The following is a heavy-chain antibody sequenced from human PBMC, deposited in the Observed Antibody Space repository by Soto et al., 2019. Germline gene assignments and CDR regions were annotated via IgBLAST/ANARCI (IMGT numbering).Heavy chain of an antibody. D-gene: IGHD2-2*01. CDR2: ISTYNGDT. J-gene: IGHJ6*02. CDR3: ALEGVASFNFYGMDV. Sequence: QVQLVQSGAAVKKPGASVKFSCKASGYTFTRSGISWVRQAPRQGLERMGWISTYNGDTNYAQTFQPRVTMTTETSTSTVPMVVRSLTSDDTAAYYFALEGVASFNFYGMDVWGQGTPVTVSS. V-gene: IGHV1-18*01. CDR1: GYTFTRSG.